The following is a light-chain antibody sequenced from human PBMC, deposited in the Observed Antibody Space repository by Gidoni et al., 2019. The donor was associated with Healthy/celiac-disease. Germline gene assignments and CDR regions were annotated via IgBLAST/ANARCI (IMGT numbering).Light chain of an antibody. CDR1: QSISSY. J-gene: IGKJ2*01. CDR2: AAS. Sequence: DIQMTQSPSSLSASVGDRVTITCRASQSISSYLNWYQQKPGKAPKLLIYAASSLQSGVPSRFSGSGSGTDFPLTISCLQPEDFATYYCQQSYSTPSTFGQGTKLEIK. V-gene: IGKV1-39*01. CDR3: QQSYSTPST.